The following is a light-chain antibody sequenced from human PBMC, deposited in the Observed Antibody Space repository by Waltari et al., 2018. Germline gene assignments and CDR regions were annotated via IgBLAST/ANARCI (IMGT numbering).Light chain of an antibody. J-gene: IGLJ2*01. Sequence: QSVLTQPPSVSAAPGQRVTISCSGSSSNIGRSYVCWYQHVPGTAPKLLIYDDDQGLPEIPGRFSGSKSGTSAVLGITGLQTEDEADYYCGTWDSGLSVVVFGGGTRLTVL. V-gene: IGLV1-51*01. CDR3: GTWDSGLSVVV. CDR2: DDD. CDR1: SSNIGRSY.